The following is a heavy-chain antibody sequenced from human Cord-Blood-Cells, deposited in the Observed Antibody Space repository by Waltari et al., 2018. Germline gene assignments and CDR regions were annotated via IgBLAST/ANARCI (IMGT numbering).Heavy chain of an antibody. CDR2: ISSSSSYI. CDR3: AREDFSSSWFPRYYGMDV. D-gene: IGHD6-13*01. V-gene: IGHV3-21*01. CDR1: GFTFSSYS. J-gene: IGHJ6*02. Sequence: EVQLVESGGGLVKPGGSLRLSCAASGFTFSSYSMNWVRQAPGTGLEWVSSISSSSSYIYYADSVKGRFTISRDNAKNSLYLQMNSLRAEDTAVYYCAREDFSSSWFPRYYGMDVWGQGTTVTVSS.